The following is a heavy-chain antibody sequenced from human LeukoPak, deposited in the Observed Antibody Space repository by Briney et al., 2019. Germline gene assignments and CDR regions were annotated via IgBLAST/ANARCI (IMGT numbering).Heavy chain of an antibody. D-gene: IGHD4-23*01. V-gene: IGHV1-18*04. J-gene: IGHJ4*02. CDR3: ARDGWGNSNPFDY. CDR1: GYTFTGYY. Sequence: ASVKVSCKASGYTFTGYYMHWVRQAPGQGLEWMGWISAYNGNTNYAQKLQGRVTMTTDTSTSTAYMELRSLRSDDTAVYYCARDGWGNSNPFDYWGQGTLVTVSS. CDR2: ISAYNGNT.